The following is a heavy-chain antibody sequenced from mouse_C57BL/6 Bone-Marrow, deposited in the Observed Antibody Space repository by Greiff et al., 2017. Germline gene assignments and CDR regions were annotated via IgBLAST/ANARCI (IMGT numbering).Heavy chain of an antibody. J-gene: IGHJ1*03. D-gene: IGHD2-2*01. V-gene: IGHV1-4*01. CDR3: ARWLRRYVDV. CDR1: GYTFTSYT. CDR2: INPSSGYT. Sequence: QVQLQQSGAELARPGASVKMSCKASGYTFTSYTMHWVKQRPGQGLEWIGYINPSSGYTKYNQKFKDKATLTADKSSSTAYMQLSSLTSEDSAVYDCARWLRRYVDVWGTGTTVTVSS.